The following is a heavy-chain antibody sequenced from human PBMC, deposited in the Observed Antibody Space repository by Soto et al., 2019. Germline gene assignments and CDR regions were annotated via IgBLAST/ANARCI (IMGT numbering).Heavy chain of an antibody. CDR1: GYTFTSYA. V-gene: IGHV1-3*01. Sequence: QVQLVQSGAEVKKPGASVKVSCKASGYTFTSYAMHWVRQAPGQRLEWMGWINAGNGNTKYSQKFQGRVTITRDTSSSTAYMELSSLRSEDTAVYYCARVSHRSSGCFDPWGQGTLVTVSS. CDR3: ARVSHRSSGCFDP. CDR2: INAGNGNT. J-gene: IGHJ5*02.